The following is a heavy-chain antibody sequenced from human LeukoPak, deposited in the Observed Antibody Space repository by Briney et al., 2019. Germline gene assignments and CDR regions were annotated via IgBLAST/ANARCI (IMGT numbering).Heavy chain of an antibody. CDR2: INPSSGAT. CDR3: ARVTYDRSGYYNGIPY. CDR1: GYTFTCYF. Sequence: ASVKVSCKASGYTFTCYFIHWVRQPPGQGLELMGWINPSSGATNYAQNFQGRVTLTREMSISTAYMGVSRLLSDDTAVYYCARVTYDRSGYYNGIPYWGQGTLVIVSS. V-gene: IGHV1-2*02. D-gene: IGHD3-22*01. J-gene: IGHJ4*02.